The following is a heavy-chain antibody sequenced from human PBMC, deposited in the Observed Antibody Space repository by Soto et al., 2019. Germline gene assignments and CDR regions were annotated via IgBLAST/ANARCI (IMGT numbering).Heavy chain of an antibody. CDR2: ISYDGSNK. CDR3: ARRIYGMDV. J-gene: IGHJ6*02. V-gene: IGHV3-30-3*01. D-gene: IGHD2-15*01. Sequence: QVQLVESGGGVVQPGRSLRLSCAASGFTFSSYAMHWVRQAPGKGLEWVAVISYDGSNKYYADSVKGLFTISRDNSKKALYLHMNSLRAEDTAVYYCARRIYGMDVWGQGTTVTVSS. CDR1: GFTFSSYA.